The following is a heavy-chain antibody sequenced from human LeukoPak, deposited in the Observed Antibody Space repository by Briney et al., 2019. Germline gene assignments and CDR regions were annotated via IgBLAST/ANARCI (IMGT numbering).Heavy chain of an antibody. CDR1: GFTFSSYA. CDR3: AKDGPGGDYYYYGMDV. D-gene: IGHD3-10*01. Sequence: PGGSLRLSCAASGFTFSSYAMSWVRQAPGKGLEWVSAISGSGGSTYYADSVKGRFTISRDSSKNTLYLQMNSLRAEDTAVYYCAKDGPGGDYYYYGMDVWGKGTTVTVSS. J-gene: IGHJ6*04. V-gene: IGHV3-23*01. CDR2: ISGSGGST.